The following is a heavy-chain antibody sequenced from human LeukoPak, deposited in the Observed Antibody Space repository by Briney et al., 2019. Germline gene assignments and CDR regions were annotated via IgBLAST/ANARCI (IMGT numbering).Heavy chain of an antibody. CDR3: ATPSDYSNYVVFDY. Sequence: ASVKVSCKASGYTFTSYDINWVRQATGQGLEWMGWMNPNSGNTGYAQKFQGRLTMTRNTSISTAYMELSSLRSEDTAVYYCATPSDYSNYVVFDYWGQGTLVTVSS. V-gene: IGHV1-8*01. J-gene: IGHJ4*02. CDR2: MNPNSGNT. CDR1: GYTFTSYD. D-gene: IGHD4-11*01.